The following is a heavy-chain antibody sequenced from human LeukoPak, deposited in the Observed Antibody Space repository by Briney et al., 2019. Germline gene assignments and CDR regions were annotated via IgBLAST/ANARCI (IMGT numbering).Heavy chain of an antibody. CDR1: GSTFTSYY. D-gene: IGHD3-9*01. CDR2: INPSGGST. J-gene: IGHJ4*02. V-gene: IGHV1-46*01. CDR3: ARGINGWDFDGSLGY. Sequence: ASVNLSCKASGSTFTSYYMHWVRQAPGQGLEWMGIINPSGGSTSYEQKFQGRVTMTRDTSTSTVYMELSSMRSEETAVYYCARGINGWDFDGSLGYWGRGTLVTVSS.